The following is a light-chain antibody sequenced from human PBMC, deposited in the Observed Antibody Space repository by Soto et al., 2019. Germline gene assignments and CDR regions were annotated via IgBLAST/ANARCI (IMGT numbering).Light chain of an antibody. CDR3: QQYDTYPWT. CDR1: QSIVRW. V-gene: IGKV1-5*01. Sequence: DIQMTQSPSTLSASVEDRVTITCRASQSIVRWLAWYQQKPGKAPNLLIYDASTLKSGVPSRFSGSGPGTEFTLTISSLQPDDFATYYCQQYDTYPWTFGQGTKVEIK. CDR2: DAS. J-gene: IGKJ1*01.